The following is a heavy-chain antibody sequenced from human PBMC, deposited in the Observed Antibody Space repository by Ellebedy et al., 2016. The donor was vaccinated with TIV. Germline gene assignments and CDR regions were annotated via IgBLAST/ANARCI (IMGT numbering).Heavy chain of an antibody. D-gene: IGHD2-8*01. V-gene: IGHV3-21*01. CDR2: TTSSGDST. CDR1: GFTFSRYS. J-gene: IGHJ4*02. Sequence: GGSLRLPXAVSGFTFSRYSMNWVRQAPGKGLEWVPSTTSSGDSTYYADSVKGRFTISRDNAKNSLFLQMNSLRAEDTALYYCVRLGTSSAFDYWGQGTLVTVSS. CDR3: VRLGTSSAFDY.